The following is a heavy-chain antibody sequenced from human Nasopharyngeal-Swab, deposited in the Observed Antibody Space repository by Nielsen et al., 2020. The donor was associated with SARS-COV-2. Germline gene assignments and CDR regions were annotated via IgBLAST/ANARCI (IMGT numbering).Heavy chain of an antibody. V-gene: IGHV3-48*04. D-gene: IGHD4-17*01. CDR2: ISSSSSTI. Sequence: GESLKISCAASGFTFSSYSMNWVRQAPGKGLEWISYISSSSSTIYYADSVKGRFTISRDNAKNSLYLQMNSLRAEDTAVYYCARADVDVYGDYSMGLDYWGQGTLVTVSS. J-gene: IGHJ4*02. CDR1: GFTFSSYS. CDR3: ARADVDVYGDYSMGLDY.